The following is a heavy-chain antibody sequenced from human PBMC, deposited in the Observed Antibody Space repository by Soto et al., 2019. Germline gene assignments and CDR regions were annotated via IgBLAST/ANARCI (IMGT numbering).Heavy chain of an antibody. CDR1: GFTFSSYA. J-gene: IGHJ6*02. V-gene: IGHV3-23*01. CDR3: AKVQSGGWPTGAYYYYGMDV. D-gene: IGHD2-15*01. CDR2: ISGSGGST. Sequence: GGSLRLSCAASGFTFSSYAMSWVRQAPGKGLEWVSAISGSGGSTYYADSVKGRFTISRDNSKNTLYLQMNSLRAEDTAVYYYAKVQSGGWPTGAYYYYGMDVWGQGTTVTVSS.